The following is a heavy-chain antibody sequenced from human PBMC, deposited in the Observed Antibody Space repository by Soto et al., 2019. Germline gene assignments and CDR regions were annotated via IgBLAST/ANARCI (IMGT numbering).Heavy chain of an antibody. D-gene: IGHD3-10*01. V-gene: IGHV3-30*03. CDR2: ISYDGSNR. CDR1: GFPFTTYG. Sequence: QVQLVESGGGVVQPGRSLRLSCAASGFPFTTYGMHWVREGPGKGLEWVAVISYDGSNRYYADSVKGRFNISRDNSKNTLYLQMNDLRPEDTALYYCVGGQYYFDYRGQGTLVTVSS. J-gene: IGHJ4*02. CDR3: VGGQYYFDY.